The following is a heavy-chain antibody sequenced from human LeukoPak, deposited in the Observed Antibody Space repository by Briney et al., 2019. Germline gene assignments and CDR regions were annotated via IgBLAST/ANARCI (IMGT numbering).Heavy chain of an antibody. CDR1: GGSFSGYY. J-gene: IGHJ4*02. CDR2: INHSGST. V-gene: IGHV4-34*01. CDR3: ARGMQAPFDY. Sequence: SETLSLTCAVYGGSFSGYYWSWIRQPPGKGLEWIGEINHSGSTNYNPSLKSRVTISVDTSKNQFSLKLSSVTAADTAVYYCARGMQAPFDYWGQGTLVTVSS.